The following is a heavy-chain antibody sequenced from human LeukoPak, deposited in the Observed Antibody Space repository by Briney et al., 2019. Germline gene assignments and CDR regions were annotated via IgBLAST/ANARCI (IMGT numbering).Heavy chain of an antibody. CDR3: ARSELLWFGGVNSGFDY. V-gene: IGHV4-59*01. CDR1: GGSIGSYY. CDR2: IYYTGST. Sequence: SETLSLTCTVSGGSIGSYYWSWIRQSPGKGLDWIGYIYYTGSTDYNPSLKSRVTISVDTSKNQFSLKLSSVTAADTAVYYCARSELLWFGGVNSGFDYWGQGTLVTVSS. D-gene: IGHD3-10*01. J-gene: IGHJ4*02.